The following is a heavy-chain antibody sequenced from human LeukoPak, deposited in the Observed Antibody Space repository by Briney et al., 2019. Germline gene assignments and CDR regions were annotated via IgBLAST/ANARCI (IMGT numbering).Heavy chain of an antibody. CDR3: ARSRGYFDY. V-gene: IGHV4-61*05. D-gene: IGHD3-10*01. CDR1: GGSISSSSYY. J-gene: IGHJ4*02. CDR2: MYHSGST. Sequence: PSETLSLTCTVSGGSISSSSYYWGWIRQPPGKGLEWNGYMYHSGSTNYNPSFKSRVTISVDTSKNQFSLKLSSVTAADTAVYYCARSRGYFDYWGQGTLVTVSS.